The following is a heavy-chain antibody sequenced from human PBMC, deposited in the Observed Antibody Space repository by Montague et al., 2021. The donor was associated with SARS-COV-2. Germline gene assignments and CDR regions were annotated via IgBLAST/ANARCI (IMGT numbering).Heavy chain of an antibody. CDR2: ISYDGSKK. J-gene: IGHJ4*02. V-gene: IGHV3-30*04. D-gene: IGHD6-13*01. CDR1: GYTFSTYP. Sequence: SLRLSCAASGYTFSTYPTHWVRQAPGKGLEWLVVISYDGSKKDYADSVKGRFTISRDNSENMLYLQMNSLRAEDTAVYYCAKEQYSSSWSDFDYWGQGTVVAVSS. CDR3: AKEQYSSSWSDFDY.